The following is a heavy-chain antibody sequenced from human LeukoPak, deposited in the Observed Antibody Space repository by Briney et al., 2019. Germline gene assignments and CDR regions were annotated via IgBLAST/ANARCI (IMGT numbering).Heavy chain of an antibody. CDR3: ARGARLSYSSSWLDSPRYYYYYGMDV. V-gene: IGHV3-21*01. CDR2: ISSSSSYI. CDR1: GFTFSSYS. J-gene: IGHJ6*02. D-gene: IGHD6-13*01. Sequence: GGSLRLSCAASGFTFSSYSMNWVRQAPGKGLEWVSSISSSSSYIYYADSVKGRFTISRDNAKNSLYLQMNSLRAEDTAVYYCARGARLSYSSSWLDSPRYYYYYGMDVWGQGTTVTVSS.